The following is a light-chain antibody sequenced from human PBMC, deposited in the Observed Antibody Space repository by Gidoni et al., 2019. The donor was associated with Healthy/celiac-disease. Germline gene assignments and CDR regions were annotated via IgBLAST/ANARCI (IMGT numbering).Light chain of an antibody. CDR3: QQRSTWPRLT. J-gene: IGKJ4*01. V-gene: IGKV3-11*01. CDR2: DAS. CDR1: QSVSSY. Sequence: EIVLTQSPATLSLSPGARATLSCRASQSVSSYLAWYQQKPGQAPRPLIYDASNRATGIPARFSGSGSGTDFTLTISSLEPEDFAVYYCQQRSTWPRLTFGGGTQVEL.